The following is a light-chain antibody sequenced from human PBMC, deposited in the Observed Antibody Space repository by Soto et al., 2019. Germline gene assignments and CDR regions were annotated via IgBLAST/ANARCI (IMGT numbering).Light chain of an antibody. CDR3: GAWDDSLSAVV. Sequence: QSVLTQAPSASGTPGQTVIISCSGSRSNIGSNTLNWYQQFPGTAPQLLISTSNHRPSGVRDRFSASKSGTSASLAISGLQSDDEADYYCGAWDDSLSAVVFGGGTKVTVL. CDR1: RSNIGSNT. V-gene: IGLV1-44*01. J-gene: IGLJ2*01. CDR2: TSN.